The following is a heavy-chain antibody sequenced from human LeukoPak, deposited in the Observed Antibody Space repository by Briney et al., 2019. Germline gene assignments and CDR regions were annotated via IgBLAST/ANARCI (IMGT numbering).Heavy chain of an antibody. CDR2: ISGSGGST. V-gene: IGHV3-23*01. Sequence: GGSLRLSCAASGFTFSSFDMSWVRQAPGEGLEWVSAISGSGGSTYNADSVKGRFTISRDNSKNTMYLQMNSLRAEDTAVYYCALLVAAAGDWGQGTLVTVSS. J-gene: IGHJ4*02. CDR1: GFTFSSFD. D-gene: IGHD6-13*01. CDR3: ALLVAAAGD.